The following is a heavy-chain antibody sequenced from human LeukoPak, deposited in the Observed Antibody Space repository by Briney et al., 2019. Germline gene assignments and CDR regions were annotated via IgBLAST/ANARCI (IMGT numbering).Heavy chain of an antibody. Sequence: SQTLSLTCTVSGGSISSYFWSWIRQPPGKGLEWIGYIYSTGSTNYNPSLRGRVTISVDTSKNQFSLKLRSVTAADTAVYYCARREAQPMWGQGTMVTVSS. CDR1: GGSISSYF. D-gene: IGHD2-2*01. CDR3: ARREAQPM. J-gene: IGHJ3*02. V-gene: IGHV4-59*08. CDR2: IYSTGST.